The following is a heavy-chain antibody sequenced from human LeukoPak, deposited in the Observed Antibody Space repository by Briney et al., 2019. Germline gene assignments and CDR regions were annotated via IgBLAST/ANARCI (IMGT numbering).Heavy chain of an antibody. V-gene: IGHV3-53*01. CDR2: IYGGGST. CDR3: VRMPGRTTGQAFDY. D-gene: IGHD2-2*01. Sequence: QPGGSLPLSCAASGFPLSSNYKSYLRPPPGEALEWVSVIYGGGSTYYADSVKGRFTISRDNSKNTLYLQMNSLRAEDTAVYYCVRMPGRTTGQAFDYWGQGTLVTVSS. CDR1: GFPLSSNY. J-gene: IGHJ4*02.